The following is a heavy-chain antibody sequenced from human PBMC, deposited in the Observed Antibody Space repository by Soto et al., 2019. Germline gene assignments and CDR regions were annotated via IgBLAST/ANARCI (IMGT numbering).Heavy chain of an antibody. J-gene: IGHJ5*02. Sequence: PSETLSLTCTVSGGSISSYYWSWIRQPPGKGLEWIGYIYYSGSTNYNPSLKSRVTISVDTSKNQFSLKLSSVTAADTAVYYCARVNSGYPGNWFDPWGPGTLVTVSS. D-gene: IGHD5-12*01. CDR2: IYYSGST. CDR1: GGSISSYY. CDR3: ARVNSGYPGNWFDP. V-gene: IGHV4-59*01.